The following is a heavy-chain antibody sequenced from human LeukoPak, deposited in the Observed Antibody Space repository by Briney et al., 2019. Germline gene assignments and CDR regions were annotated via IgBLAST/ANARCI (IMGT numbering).Heavy chain of an antibody. CDR2: INPRSGGT. CDR3: ARNRVIGGIYSGSPDY. V-gene: IGHV1-2*02. Sequence: ASVKVSCKASGYSFTDYYIHWVRQAPGQGLEWVGWINPRSGGTNYAQKFQGRVTLTRDTSISTAYMELSSLRSDDTAVYYCARNRVIGGIYSGSPDYWGQGTLVTVSS. J-gene: IGHJ4*02. D-gene: IGHD1-26*01. CDR1: GYSFTDYY.